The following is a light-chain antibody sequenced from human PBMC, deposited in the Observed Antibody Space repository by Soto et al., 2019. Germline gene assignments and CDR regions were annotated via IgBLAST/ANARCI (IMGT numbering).Light chain of an antibody. CDR2: DVS. V-gene: IGLV2-14*01. CDR1: SSDFGGYNY. CDR3: SSYTSSSTLL. Sequence: QSALTQPASVSGSPGQWITISCTGTSSDFGGYNYVSWYQQHPGKAPKLMIYDVSNRPSGVSNRFSGSKSGNTASLTISGLQAEDEADYYCSSYTSSSTLLFGGGTKVTVL. J-gene: IGLJ2*01.